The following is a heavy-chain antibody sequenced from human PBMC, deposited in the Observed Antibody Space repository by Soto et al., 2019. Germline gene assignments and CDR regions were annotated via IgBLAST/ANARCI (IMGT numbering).Heavy chain of an antibody. CDR3: ASQNVVVPPATGSSVP. CDR1: GGSISSYY. V-gene: IGHV4-59*01. D-gene: IGHD2-2*01. J-gene: IGHJ5*02. CDR2: IYYSGST. Sequence: SETRSLTCTVSGGSISSYYWSWIRQPPGKGLEWIGYIYYSGSTNYNPSLKSRVTISVDTSKNQFSLKLSSVTAADTAVYYCASQNVVVPPATGSSVPCCKATLDTVSS.